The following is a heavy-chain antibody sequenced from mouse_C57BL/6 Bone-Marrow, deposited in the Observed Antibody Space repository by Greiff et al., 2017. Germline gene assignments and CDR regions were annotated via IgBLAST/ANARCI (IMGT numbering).Heavy chain of an antibody. Sequence: EVKLQESGPELVKPGASVKIPCKASGYTFTDYNMDWVKQSHGKSLEWIGDINPNNGGTIYNQKFKGKATLTVDKSYSTAYMELRSLTSEDTAVYDCARVDYYGSSRFAYWGQGTLVTVSA. V-gene: IGHV1-18*01. D-gene: IGHD1-1*01. CDR2: INPNNGGT. J-gene: IGHJ3*01. CDR3: ARVDYYGSSRFAY. CDR1: GYTFTDYN.